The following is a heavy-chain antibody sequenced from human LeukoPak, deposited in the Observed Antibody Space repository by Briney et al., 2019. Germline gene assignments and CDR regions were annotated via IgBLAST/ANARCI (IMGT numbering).Heavy chain of an antibody. CDR3: AKDIAQGPPPSIDY. D-gene: IGHD6-13*01. V-gene: IGHV3-23*01. Sequence: PSETLSLTCTVSGGSIGSYYWGWIRQPPGKGLEWVSAISGSGGSTYYADSVKGRFTISRDNSKNTLYLQMNSLRAEDTAVYYCAKDIAQGPPPSIDYWGQGTLVTVSS. CDR2: ISGSGGST. J-gene: IGHJ4*02. CDR1: GGSIGSYY.